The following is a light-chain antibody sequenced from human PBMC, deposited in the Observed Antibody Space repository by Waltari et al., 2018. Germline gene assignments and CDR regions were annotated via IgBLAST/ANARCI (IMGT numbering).Light chain of an antibody. CDR2: DTS. Sequence: EIVMTQSPATLSVSPGERATLSCRASESVSSNLAWYQQKPAQAPRLLIYDTSTRASGVPARFTGSGSGTEFTLTISSLQSEDFAVYYCQQYNNWPITSGQGTRLEIK. J-gene: IGKJ5*01. V-gene: IGKV3-15*01. CDR1: ESVSSN. CDR3: QQYNNWPIT.